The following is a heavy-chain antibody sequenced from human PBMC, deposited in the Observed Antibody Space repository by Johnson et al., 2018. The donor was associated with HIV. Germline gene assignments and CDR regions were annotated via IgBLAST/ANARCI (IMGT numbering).Heavy chain of an antibody. CDR2: ISWDSGSI. CDR1: GFTFDDFA. D-gene: IGHD3-10*02. CDR3: AREREFTMCDAFDI. V-gene: IGHV3-9*01. J-gene: IGHJ3*02. Sequence: VQLVESGGGLVQPGRSLRLSCAASGFTFDDFAMHWVRQAPGKGLEWVSGISWDSGSIVYGDYVKGRFTISRDNSKNTLYLQMNSLRAEDTAVYYCAREREFTMCDAFDIWGQGTMVTVSS.